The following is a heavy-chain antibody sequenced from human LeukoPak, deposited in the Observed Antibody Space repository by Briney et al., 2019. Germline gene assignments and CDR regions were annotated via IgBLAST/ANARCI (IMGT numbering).Heavy chain of an antibody. CDR1: GYSFTSYW. J-gene: IGHJ5*02. Sequence: GESLKISCKGSGYSFTSYWIGWVRQMPGKGLEGMGIIYPGDADTRYSPSFQGQVTISADKSISTAYLQWSSLKASDTAIYYCACHNQYEGALDPWGQGTLVTVSS. D-gene: IGHD2-8*01. CDR2: IYPGDADT. CDR3: ACHNQYEGALDP. V-gene: IGHV5-51*01.